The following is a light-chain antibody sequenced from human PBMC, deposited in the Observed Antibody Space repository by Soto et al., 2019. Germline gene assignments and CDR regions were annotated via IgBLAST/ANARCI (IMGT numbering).Light chain of an antibody. J-gene: IGLJ2*01. CDR1: SSDVGGYNY. CDR2: EVS. Sequence: QSALTQPPSASGSPGQSVTISCTGTSSDVGGYNYVSWYQQHPGKAPKVMIYEVSKRPSGVPDRFSGSKSDNTASLTVSGLQAEDEADYYCSSYTGSNNLVVFGGGTQLTVL. CDR3: SSYTGSNNLVV. V-gene: IGLV2-8*01.